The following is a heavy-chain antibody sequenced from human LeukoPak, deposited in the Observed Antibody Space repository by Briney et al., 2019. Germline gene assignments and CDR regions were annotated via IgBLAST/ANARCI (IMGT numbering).Heavy chain of an antibody. CDR1: GFTFSSYE. D-gene: IGHD4-17*01. J-gene: IGHJ4*02. CDR3: AREGTVTTILDY. V-gene: IGHV3-48*03. Sequence: RGSLRLSCAASGFTFSSYEMNRVRQAPGKGLEWVSYISSSGSTIYYADSVKGRFTISRDNAKNSLYLQMNSLRAEDTAVYYCAREGTVTTILDYWGQGTLVTVSS. CDR2: ISSSGSTI.